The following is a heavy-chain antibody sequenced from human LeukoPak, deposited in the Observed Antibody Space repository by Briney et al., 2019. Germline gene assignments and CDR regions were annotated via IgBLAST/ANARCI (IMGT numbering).Heavy chain of an antibody. Sequence: GGSLRLSCAASGFTFSSYSMNWVRQAPGKGLEWVSSISSSSSYIYYADSVKGRFTISRDNAKNSLYLQMNSLRAEDTAVYYCARRYGGYSYGPPFDNWGQGTLVTVSS. CDR2: ISSSSSYI. V-gene: IGHV3-21*01. J-gene: IGHJ4*02. CDR3: ARRYGGYSYGPPFDN. D-gene: IGHD5-18*01. CDR1: GFTFSSYS.